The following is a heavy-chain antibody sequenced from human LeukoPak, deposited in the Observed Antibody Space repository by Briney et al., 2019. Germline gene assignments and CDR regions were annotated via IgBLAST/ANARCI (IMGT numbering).Heavy chain of an antibody. Sequence: GGSLRLSCAASGFTFSDYYMSWIRQAPGKGLEWVSYISSSGSTIYYADSVKGRFTISRDNAKNSLYLQMNSLRAEDTAVYYCARARLRFLGFDAFDIWGQGTMVTVSS. CDR2: ISSSGSTI. CDR3: ARARLRFLGFDAFDI. D-gene: IGHD3-3*01. J-gene: IGHJ3*02. V-gene: IGHV3-11*04. CDR1: GFTFSDYY.